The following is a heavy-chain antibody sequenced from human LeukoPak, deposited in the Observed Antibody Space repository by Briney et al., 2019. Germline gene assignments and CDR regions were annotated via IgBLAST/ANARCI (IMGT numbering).Heavy chain of an antibody. CDR3: ARSELGYNYHYMDV. D-gene: IGHD3-10*01. J-gene: IGHJ6*03. V-gene: IGHV3-7*01. CDR2: INQDGTEK. Sequence: PGGSLRLSCAASGFTFTTYWMSWVRQLPGKGLEWVANINQDGTEKYYVDSVKGRFTISRDNAKNSLYLQMNSLRAEDTAVYYCARSELGYNYHYMDVWGKGTTVTISS. CDR1: GFTFTTYW.